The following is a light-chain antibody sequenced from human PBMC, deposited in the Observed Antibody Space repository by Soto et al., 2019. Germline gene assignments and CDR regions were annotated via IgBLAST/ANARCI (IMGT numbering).Light chain of an antibody. CDR2: GAS. V-gene: IGKV3-20*01. CDR1: QSVTSYY. CDR3: LHHGTSSPYT. Sequence: EIVLTQSPGTLSLSPGERATLSCRASQSVTSYYLGWYQQKPGQPPRLLIYGASNRATGITDRFSGSGSGTDFTITISRLEHADYGVYFCLHHGTSSPYTFGRGTKVEIK. J-gene: IGKJ2*01.